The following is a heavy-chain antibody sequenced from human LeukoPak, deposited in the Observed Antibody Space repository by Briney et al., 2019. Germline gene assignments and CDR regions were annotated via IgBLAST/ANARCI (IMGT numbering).Heavy chain of an antibody. CDR1: GYSISSGYY. J-gene: IGHJ4*02. Sequence: SETLYLTCTVSGYSISSGYYWGWIRQPPGKGLEWIGYIYYSGSTNYNPSLKSRVTISVDTSKNQFSLKLSSVTAADTAVYYCARGRDYYDRASHFGYWGQGTLVTVSS. CDR3: ARGRDYYDRASHFGY. V-gene: IGHV4-38-2*02. CDR2: IYYSGST. D-gene: IGHD3-22*01.